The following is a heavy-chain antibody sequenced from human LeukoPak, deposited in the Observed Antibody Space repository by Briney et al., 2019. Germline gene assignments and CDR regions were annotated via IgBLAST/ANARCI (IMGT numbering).Heavy chain of an antibody. V-gene: IGHV1-2*02. D-gene: IGHD2-2*01. J-gene: IGHJ6*03. CDR2: INPNSGGT. Sequence: ASVKVSFKASGYTFTGYYMHLVRQAPGQGPEWMGWINPNSGGTNYAQKFQGRVTMTRDTSISTAYMELSRLRSDDTAVYYCARNKRICSSTSCLDGELDYYYYYYMDVWGKGTTVTVSS. CDR1: GYTFTGYY. CDR3: ARNKRICSSTSCLDGELDYYYYYYMDV.